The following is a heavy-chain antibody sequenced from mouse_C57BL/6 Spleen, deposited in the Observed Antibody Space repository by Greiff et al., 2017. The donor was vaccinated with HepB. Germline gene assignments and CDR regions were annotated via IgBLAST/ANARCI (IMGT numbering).Heavy chain of an antibody. CDR3: AREPYYYGSSYWYFDV. J-gene: IGHJ1*03. D-gene: IGHD1-1*01. Sequence: QVQLQQSGPGLVQPSQSLSITCTVSGFSLTSYGVHWVRQSPGKGLEWLGVIWSGGSTDYNAAFISRLSISKDNSKSQVFFKMNSLQADDTAISYCAREPYYYGSSYWYFDVWGTGTTVTVSS. CDR1: GFSLTSYG. V-gene: IGHV2-2*01. CDR2: IWSGGST.